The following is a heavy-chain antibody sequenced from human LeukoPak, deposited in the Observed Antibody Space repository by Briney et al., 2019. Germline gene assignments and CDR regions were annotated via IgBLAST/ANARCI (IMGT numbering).Heavy chain of an antibody. D-gene: IGHD3-16*02. CDR2: IQSTGNNE. V-gene: IGHV3-30*02. J-gene: IGHJ4*02. CDR3: AISSFD. Sequence: LPGGSLRLSCAASGFTFSNYGMHWVRQAPGKGLEWVAFIQSTGNNEYYADSVKGRFTISRDNSKNTLYLQMNSLRPEDTAVYYCAISSFDWGQGTLVTVSS. CDR1: GFTFSNYG.